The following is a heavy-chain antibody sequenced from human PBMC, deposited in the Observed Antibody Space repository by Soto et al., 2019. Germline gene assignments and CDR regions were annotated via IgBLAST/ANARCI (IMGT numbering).Heavy chain of an antibody. CDR3: ARGPPFYYDSSGYYKYFDY. D-gene: IGHD3-22*01. J-gene: IGHJ4*02. V-gene: IGHV1-18*04. CDR1: GFTLTNFF. CDR2: ISANNGNT. Sequence: ASVKVSCKASGFTLTNFFIHWVRQAPGQGLEWMGWISANNGNTNYAQKLQGRVTMTTDTSTSTAYMELRSLRSDDTAVYYCARGPPFYYDSSGYYKYFDYWGQGTLVTVSS.